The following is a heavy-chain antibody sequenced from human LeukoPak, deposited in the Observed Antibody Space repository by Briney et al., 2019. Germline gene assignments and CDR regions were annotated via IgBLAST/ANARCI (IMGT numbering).Heavy chain of an antibody. CDR2: MNSISGNT. V-gene: IGHV1-8*01. CDR3: ARAMFYYDSSGYYAWFDP. J-gene: IGHJ5*02. CDR1: GDTFTTYD. Sequence: GASVKGSCKASGDTFTTYDINWVRQTPGQGLEWMGWMNSISGNTGYAQKFQGRVTRTRDTSISTAYMELSSLRSEDTAVYYCARAMFYYDSSGYYAWFDPWGQGTLVTVSS. D-gene: IGHD3-22*01.